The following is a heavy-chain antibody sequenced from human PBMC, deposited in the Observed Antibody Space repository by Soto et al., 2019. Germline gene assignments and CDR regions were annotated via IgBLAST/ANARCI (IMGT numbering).Heavy chain of an antibody. J-gene: IGHJ5*02. CDR1: GGTLNTNT. Sequence: QVQLVQSGAEVKKPGSSVKVSCTASGGTLNTNTISWVRQAPGQGLEWMETIIPMVGKQKYAQRFQGRVTITADKSTRAAYMELSTLTSEDTTLYYCAAHQGWLDPWGQGTLVTVSS. CDR2: IIPMVGKQ. CDR3: AAHQGWLDP. V-gene: IGHV1-69*02.